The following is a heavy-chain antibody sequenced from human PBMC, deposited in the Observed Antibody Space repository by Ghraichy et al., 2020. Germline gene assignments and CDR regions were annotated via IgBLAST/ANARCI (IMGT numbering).Heavy chain of an antibody. Sequence: GGSLRLSCAASGFTFSSYAMTWVRQAPGKGLEWVSAISGSGGSTYYADSMKGRFTISRDNSKNTLYLQMNSLRADDTAVYYCAKVPDDGYSSSWYYAVDYWGQGTLVTVSS. D-gene: IGHD6-13*01. CDR1: GFTFSSYA. CDR3: AKVPDDGYSSSWYYAVDY. V-gene: IGHV3-23*01. CDR2: ISGSGGST. J-gene: IGHJ4*02.